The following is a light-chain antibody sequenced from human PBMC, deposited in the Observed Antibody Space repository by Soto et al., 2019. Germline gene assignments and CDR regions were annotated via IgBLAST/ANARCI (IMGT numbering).Light chain of an antibody. J-gene: IGKJ1*01. Sequence: EIVMTQSPATLSVSPGERATLSCRASQSVSSNLAWYQQKPGQAPRLLIYGASTRATRIPARFSGSGSGTEFTLTISSLQSEDFAFYYCQQYNDWPRTFGQGTKVEIK. CDR3: QQYNDWPRT. CDR1: QSVSSN. CDR2: GAS. V-gene: IGKV3-15*01.